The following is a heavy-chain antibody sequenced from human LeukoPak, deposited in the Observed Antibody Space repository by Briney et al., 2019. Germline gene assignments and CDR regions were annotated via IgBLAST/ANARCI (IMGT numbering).Heavy chain of an antibody. CDR3: ARGKPAATIYYGMDV. CDR2: INHSGST. J-gene: IGHJ6*02. D-gene: IGHD2-2*01. Sequence: SETLSLTCAVYGGSFSGYYWSWIRQPPGKGLEWIGEINHSGSTNHNPSLKSRVTISVDTSKNQFSLKLSSVTAADTAVYYCARGKPAATIYYGMDVWGQGTTVTVSS. CDR1: GGSFSGYY. V-gene: IGHV4-34*01.